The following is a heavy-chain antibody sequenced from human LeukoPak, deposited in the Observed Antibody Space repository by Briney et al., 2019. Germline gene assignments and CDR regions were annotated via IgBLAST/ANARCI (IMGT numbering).Heavy chain of an antibody. V-gene: IGHV4-61*02. Sequence: PSETLSLTCTVSGGSISSGSYYWSWIRQPAGKGLEWIGRIYTSGSTNYNPSLKSRVTISVDTSKNQFSLKLSSVTAADTAVYYCARTVEMATIRFDYWGQGTLVTVSS. J-gene: IGHJ4*02. CDR1: GGSISSGSYY. CDR3: ARTVEMATIRFDY. CDR2: IYTSGST. D-gene: IGHD5-24*01.